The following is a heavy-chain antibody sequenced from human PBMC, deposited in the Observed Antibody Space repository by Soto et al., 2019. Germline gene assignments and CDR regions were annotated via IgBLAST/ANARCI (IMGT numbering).Heavy chain of an antibody. Sequence: EVQLLQSGAEVKKSGESLRISCKGSGYSFTNHWISWVRQMPGQGLEWMGRIDLSDSYTYYNPSFQGHVTISADKSISTAYLQWNSLKASDTAMYYCARHATSRFSNAHFDPWGQGTLVSVSS. V-gene: IGHV5-10-1*01. CDR3: ARHATSRFSNAHFDP. D-gene: IGHD2-8*01. CDR1: GYSFTNHW. J-gene: IGHJ5*02. CDR2: IDLSDSYT.